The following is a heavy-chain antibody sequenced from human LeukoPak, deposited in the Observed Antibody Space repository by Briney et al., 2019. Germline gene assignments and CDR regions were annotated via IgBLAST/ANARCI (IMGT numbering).Heavy chain of an antibody. D-gene: IGHD3-10*01. CDR1: GFTFSSYG. CDR2: IWYDGSNK. CDR3: ARDHGSGRKGWFDP. Sequence: GGSLRLSCAASGFTFSSYGMHWARQAPGKGLEWVAVIWYDGSNKYYADSVKGRFTISRDNSKNTLYLQMNSLRAEDTAVYYCARDHGSGRKGWFDPWGQGTLVTVSS. V-gene: IGHV3-33*01. J-gene: IGHJ5*02.